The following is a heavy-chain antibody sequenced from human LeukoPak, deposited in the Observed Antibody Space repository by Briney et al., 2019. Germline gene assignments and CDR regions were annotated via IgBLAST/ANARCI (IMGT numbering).Heavy chain of an antibody. CDR1: GFTFSSYW. CDR3: ARDLYGQNSYYYYGMDV. CDR2: IKQDGSEK. V-gene: IGHV3-7*01. J-gene: IGHJ6*02. D-gene: IGHD3-16*01. Sequence: PGGSLRLSCAASGFTFSSYWMSWVRQAPGKGLEWVANIKQDGSEKYYVDSVKGRFTISRDNAKNSLYLQMNCLRAEDTAVYYCARDLYGQNSYYYYGMDVWGQGTTVNVSS.